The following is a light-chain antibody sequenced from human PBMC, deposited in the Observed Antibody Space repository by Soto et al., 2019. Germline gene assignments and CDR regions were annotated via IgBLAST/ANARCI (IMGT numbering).Light chain of an antibody. J-gene: IGKJ1*01. CDR1: QSVSNNY. CDR2: DAS. V-gene: IGKV3-20*01. CDR3: QQYGGSPWT. Sequence: EIVLTQSPGTLSLSPGEGATLSCRASQSVSNNYLAWYQQIPGQAPRLLLYDASSRATGIPDRFSGRGSGTDFTLTISRLEPEDFAGYYCQQYGGSPWTFGQGTKVEI.